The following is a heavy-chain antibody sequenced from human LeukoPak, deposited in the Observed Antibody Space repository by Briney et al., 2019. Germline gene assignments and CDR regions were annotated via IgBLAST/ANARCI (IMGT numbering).Heavy chain of an antibody. CDR2: INHSGST. CDR1: GGSISSGGYY. Sequence: SETLSLTCTVSGGSISSGGYYWSWIRQPPGKGLEWIGEINHSGSTNYNPSLKSRVTISVDTSKNQFSLKLSSVTAADTAVYYCARLDCSSTSCYKGFDYWGQGTLVTVSS. D-gene: IGHD2-2*02. CDR3: ARLDCSSTSCYKGFDY. V-gene: IGHV4-39*07. J-gene: IGHJ4*02.